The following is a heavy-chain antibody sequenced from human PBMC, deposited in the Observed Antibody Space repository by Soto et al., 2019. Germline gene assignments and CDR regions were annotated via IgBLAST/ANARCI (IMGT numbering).Heavy chain of an antibody. CDR1: GASIRIYY. CDR2: LYPSDYT. Sequence: SETLSLTCSFSGASIRIYYWHWIRQPPGKGLDWIGYLYPSDYTRYSSSLKSRVTISVDTSKSQFYLRLNSVTAADTALYYCASSAGHPGDFFYYNGMDVWGQGTTVTVSS. D-gene: IGHD3-10*01. V-gene: IGHV4-59*01. J-gene: IGHJ6*01. CDR3: ASSAGHPGDFFYYNGMDV.